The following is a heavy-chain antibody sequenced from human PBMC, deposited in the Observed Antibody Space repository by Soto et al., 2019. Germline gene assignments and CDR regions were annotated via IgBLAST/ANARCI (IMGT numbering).Heavy chain of an antibody. CDR3: AKGPPPPKYYYDSSGYTPLY. D-gene: IGHD3-22*01. Sequence: GASVKVSCKASGYTFTSYGISWVRQAPGQGLEWMGWISAYNGNTNYAQKLQGRVTMTTDTSTSTAYMELRSLRSDDTAVYYCAKGPPPPKYYYDSSGYTPLYWGQGTLVTVSS. CDR1: GYTFTSYG. CDR2: ISAYNGNT. J-gene: IGHJ4*02. V-gene: IGHV1-18*01.